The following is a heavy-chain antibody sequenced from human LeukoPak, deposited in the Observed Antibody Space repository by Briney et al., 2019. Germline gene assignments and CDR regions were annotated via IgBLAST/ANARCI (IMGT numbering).Heavy chain of an antibody. J-gene: IGHJ6*02. V-gene: IGHV4-4*02. CDR1: GGSISSSNW. Sequence: SGTLSLTCAVSGGSISSSNWWSWVRQPPGKGLEWIGEIYHSGSTNYNPSLKSRVTTSVDRSKNQFSLKLSSVTAADTAVYYCARKHYYYGMDVWGQGTTVTVSS. CDR3: ARKHYYYGMDV. CDR2: IYHSGST.